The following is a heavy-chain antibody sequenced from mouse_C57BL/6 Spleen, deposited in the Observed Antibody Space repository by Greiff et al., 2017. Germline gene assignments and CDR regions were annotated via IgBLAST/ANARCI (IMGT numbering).Heavy chain of an antibody. V-gene: IGHV5-17*01. CDR1: GFTFSDYG. CDR2: ISSGSSTI. CDR3: ARLMDAY. Sequence: EVQRVESGGGLVKPGGSLKLSCAASGFTFSDYGMHWVRQAPEKGLEWVAYISSGSSTIYYADTVKGRFTISRDNAENTLFLRMTSLRSEDKAMYYCARLMDAYWGQGTLVTVSA. J-gene: IGHJ3*01.